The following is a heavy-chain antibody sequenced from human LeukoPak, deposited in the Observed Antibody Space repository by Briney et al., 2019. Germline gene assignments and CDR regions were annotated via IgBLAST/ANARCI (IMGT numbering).Heavy chain of an antibody. V-gene: IGHV3-33*01. Sequence: GRSLRLSCAASGFTFRGNGMHWVRQAPGKGLEWVAIIWYDGSNRYYADSVKGRFTISRDNSKNTLFLQMNSLTAEDTAVYYCARDQGTSVTAMVGGHFDYWGPGTVVTVSS. CDR2: IWYDGSNR. CDR1: GFTFRGNG. CDR3: ARDQGTSVTAMVGGHFDY. D-gene: IGHD4-17*01. J-gene: IGHJ4*02.